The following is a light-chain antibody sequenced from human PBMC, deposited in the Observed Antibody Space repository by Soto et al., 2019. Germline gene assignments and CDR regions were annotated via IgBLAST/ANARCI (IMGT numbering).Light chain of an antibody. CDR2: DAS. V-gene: IGKV1-5*01. CDR3: QQSYSRPPT. CDR1: ESISFW. Sequence: DIQMTQSPATLSASVGDRVTIACRASESISFWLAWYQQKPGKAPKLLIYDASSLKSGVPSRFSGSGTGTEFTLTISSLQPEDFATYYCQQSYSRPPTFGQGTKVDIK. J-gene: IGKJ1*01.